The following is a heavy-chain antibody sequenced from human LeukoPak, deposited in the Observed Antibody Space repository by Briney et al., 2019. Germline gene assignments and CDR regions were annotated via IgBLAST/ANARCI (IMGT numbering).Heavy chain of an antibody. J-gene: IGHJ4*02. V-gene: IGHV3-23*01. CDR2: ITDSGDTT. CDR3: TKHHISRWYASYFDY. D-gene: IGHD6-13*01. CDR1: GFTFSSYA. Sequence: GGSLRLSCAASGFTFSSYAMTWVRQAPGKGLQWVSTITDSGDTTYYADSVKGRFTISRGNSKNTLYLQMNSLRAEDTAVYYCTKHHISRWYASYFDYWGQGALVTVSS.